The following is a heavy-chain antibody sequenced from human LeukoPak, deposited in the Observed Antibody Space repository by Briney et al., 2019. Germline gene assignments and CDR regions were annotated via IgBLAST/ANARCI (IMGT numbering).Heavy chain of an antibody. D-gene: IGHD4-17*01. V-gene: IGHV1-2*02. CDR1: GYTFTGYY. Sequence: ASVKVSCKASGYTFTGYYMHWVRQAPGQGLEWVGWIDPNSGATISAHTFQGRLSMTKDTSFTTVYMELNTLKSDDTAVYYCARDNYGRLDYWGQGSLVTVSS. CDR3: ARDNYGRLDY. J-gene: IGHJ4*02. CDR2: IDPNSGAT.